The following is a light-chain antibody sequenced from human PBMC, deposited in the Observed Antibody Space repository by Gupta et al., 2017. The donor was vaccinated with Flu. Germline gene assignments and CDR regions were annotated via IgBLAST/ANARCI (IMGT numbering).Light chain of an antibody. J-gene: IGLJ3*02. CDR1: SGSVSTSYY. CDR3: VLYMGSGIWV. V-gene: IGLV8-61*01. Sequence: QTVVTQEPSFSVSPGGTVTLPCGLSSGSVSTSYYPSWYQQTPGQAPRTLIYSTNTRSSGVPDRFSGSILGNKAALTITGAQADDESDYYCVLYMGSGIWVFSGGTKLTVL. CDR2: STN.